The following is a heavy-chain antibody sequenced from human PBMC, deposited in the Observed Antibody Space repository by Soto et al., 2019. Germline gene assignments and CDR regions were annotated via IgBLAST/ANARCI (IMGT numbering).Heavy chain of an antibody. CDR1: GVTFSTYA. CDR2: ISSSSSYV. D-gene: IGHD3-22*01. J-gene: IGHJ4*02. CDR3: AKAQGTYYYDSSAYYGY. V-gene: IGHV3-21*01. Sequence: PGGSLRLSCAASGVTFSTYAMSWVRQAPGKGLEWVSSISSSSSYVYYADSVKGRFTISRDNSKNTLYLQMNSLRAEDTAVYYCAKAQGTYYYDSSAYYGYWGQGTLVTVS.